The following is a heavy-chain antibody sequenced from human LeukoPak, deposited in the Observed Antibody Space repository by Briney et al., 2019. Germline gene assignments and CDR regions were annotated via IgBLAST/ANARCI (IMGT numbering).Heavy chain of an antibody. Sequence: GASVKVSCKASGGTFSSYAISWVRQAPGQGLEWMGGIIPIFGTANYAQKFQGRVTITTDESTSTAYMELSSLRSEDTAVYYCARGRPAFTMVRGVMGAFDIWGQGTMVTVSS. V-gene: IGHV1-69*05. CDR1: GGTFSSYA. CDR3: ARGRPAFTMVRGVMGAFDI. J-gene: IGHJ3*02. CDR2: IIPIFGTA. D-gene: IGHD3-10*01.